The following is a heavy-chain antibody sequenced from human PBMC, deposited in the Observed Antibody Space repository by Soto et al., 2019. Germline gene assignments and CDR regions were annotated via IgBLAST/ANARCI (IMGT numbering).Heavy chain of an antibody. Sequence: QVQLVQSGAEVKKPGASVKVYCKASGYTFTSYGISWVRQAPVQGLEWMGWISADNGNTNYAQKLQGRVTMTTDTSKSTAKVGLRGLLSDDTAGYYWARAPVDSSGYYGSCDYWGKGPLVAVSS. CDR2: ISADNGNT. D-gene: IGHD3-22*01. V-gene: IGHV1-18*01. CDR3: ARAPVDSSGYYGSCDY. CDR1: GYTFTSYG. J-gene: IGHJ4*02.